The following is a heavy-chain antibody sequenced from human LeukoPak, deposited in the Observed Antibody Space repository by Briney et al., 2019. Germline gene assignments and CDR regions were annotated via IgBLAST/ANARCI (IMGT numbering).Heavy chain of an antibody. CDR3: AVWYYYDSSGYYQPSDY. J-gene: IGHJ4*02. CDR1: GGTFSSYA. CDR2: IIPILGIA. D-gene: IGHD3-22*01. Sequence: GASVKVSCKASGGTFSSYAISWVRQAPGQGLEWMGRIIPILGIANYAQKFQGRVTITADKSTSTAYMELSGLRSEDTAVYYCAVWYYYDSSGYYQPSDYWGQGTLVTVS. V-gene: IGHV1-69*04.